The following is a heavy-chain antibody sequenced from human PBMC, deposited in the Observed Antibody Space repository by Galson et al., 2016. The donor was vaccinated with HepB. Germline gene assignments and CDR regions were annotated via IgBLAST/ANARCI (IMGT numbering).Heavy chain of an antibody. Sequence: SLRLSCAASGITLSTYWMSWVRQAPGKGLEWVANIKQDGSEIKYVDSVKGRFTISRDNLKNTVYLQVNSLRVEDTAQYYCAKDALIARGGHFDPWGQGTLVTVSS. CDR2: IKQDGSEI. D-gene: IGHD3-16*01. CDR3: AKDALIARGGHFDP. J-gene: IGHJ5*02. V-gene: IGHV3-7*05. CDR1: GITLSTYW.